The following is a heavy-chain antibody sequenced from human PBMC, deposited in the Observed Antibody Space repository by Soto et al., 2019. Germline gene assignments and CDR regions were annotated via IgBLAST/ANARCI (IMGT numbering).Heavy chain of an antibody. CDR3: ARHASRILDHFDY. Sequence: PSETLSLTCTVSGGSISNYYWSWIRQPPGKGLEWIGYIYFSGSTNYNPSLKSRVTISVDTSKNQFSLRLGSVAAADTALYYCARHASRILDHFDYWGQGTLVTVSS. J-gene: IGHJ4*02. D-gene: IGHD3-3*01. CDR2: IYFSGST. V-gene: IGHV4-59*08. CDR1: GGSISNYY.